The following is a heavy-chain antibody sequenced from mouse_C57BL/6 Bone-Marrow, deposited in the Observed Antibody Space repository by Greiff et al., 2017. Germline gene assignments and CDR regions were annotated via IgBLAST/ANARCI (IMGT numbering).Heavy chain of an antibody. J-gene: IGHJ4*01. CDR3: AREGVYYGSSHAMDY. Sequence: VQLQQSGAELVRPGASVKLSCKASGYTFTDYYINWVKQRPGQGLEWIARIYPGSGNTYYNEKFKGKATLTAEKSSSTAYMQLSSLTSEDSAVYFCAREGVYYGSSHAMDYWGQGTSVTVSS. CDR2: IYPGSGNT. CDR1: GYTFTDYY. V-gene: IGHV1-76*01. D-gene: IGHD1-1*01.